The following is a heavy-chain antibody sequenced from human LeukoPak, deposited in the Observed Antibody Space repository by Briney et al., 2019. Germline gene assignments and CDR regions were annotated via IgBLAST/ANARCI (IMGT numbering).Heavy chain of an antibody. CDR2: INHSGST. V-gene: IGHV4-34*01. J-gene: IGHJ4*02. CDR1: GGSFSGYY. CDR3: ARVEMATVSD. D-gene: IGHD5-24*01. Sequence: SETLSLTCAVYGGSFSGYYWGWIRQPPGKGLEWIGEINHSGSTNYNPSLKSRVTISVDTSKNQFSLKLSSVTAADTAVYYCARVEMATVSDWGQGTLVTVSS.